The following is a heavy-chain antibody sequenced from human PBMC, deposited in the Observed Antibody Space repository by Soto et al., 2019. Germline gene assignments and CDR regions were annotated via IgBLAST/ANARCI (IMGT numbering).Heavy chain of an antibody. CDR2: VYYTVST. CDR3: AREARSHYFAY. V-gene: IGHV4-59*01. CDR1: GDSISSDY. Sequence: PSETLSLTCTVSGDSISSDYWSWIRQPPGKGLEWIGYVYYTVSTNYNPSLKSRVTISVDTSKNQFSLKLNSVTAADTAVYYCAREARSHYFAYWGQGTMVTVSS. D-gene: IGHD2-15*01. J-gene: IGHJ4*02.